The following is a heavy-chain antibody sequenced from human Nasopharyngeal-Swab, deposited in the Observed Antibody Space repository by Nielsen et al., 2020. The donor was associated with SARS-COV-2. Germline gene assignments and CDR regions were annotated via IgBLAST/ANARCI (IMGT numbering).Heavy chain of an antibody. CDR3: ARETKWYLDQ. CDR2: ISSSSSYK. J-gene: IGHJ4*02. D-gene: IGHD1-14*01. CDR1: GFTFSSYS. Sequence: GGSLRLSCAASGFTFSSYSMNWVRQAPGKGLEWVSSISSSSSYKYYADSVKGRFTISRDNSKNTLYLQLNSLRTEDTAVYYCARETKWYLDQWGQGTLVTVSS. V-gene: IGHV3-21*01.